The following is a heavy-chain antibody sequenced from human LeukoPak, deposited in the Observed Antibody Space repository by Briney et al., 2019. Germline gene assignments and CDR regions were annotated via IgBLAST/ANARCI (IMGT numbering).Heavy chain of an antibody. CDR3: ASEPRSIGSGSYLNWFDP. J-gene: IGHJ5*02. CDR2: ISSSSSYI. Sequence: GGSLRLSCAASGFTFSSYSMNWVRQAPGEGLEWVSSISSSSSYIYYADSVKGRFTISRDNAKNSLYLQMNSLRAEDTAVYYCASEPRSIGSGSYLNWFDPWGQGTLVTVSS. D-gene: IGHD3-10*01. CDR1: GFTFSSYS. V-gene: IGHV3-21*01.